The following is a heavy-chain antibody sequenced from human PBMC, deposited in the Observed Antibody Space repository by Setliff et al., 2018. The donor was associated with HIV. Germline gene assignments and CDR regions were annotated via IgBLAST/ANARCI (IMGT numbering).Heavy chain of an antibody. CDR3: ARDPVAAVVLGFDNWFDP. Sequence: GGSLRLSCAASGFSFGSHSMAWVRQAPGKGLEWVAYISSTSATIFYADSVKGRFTISRDNDEKSLFLQMNDLRAEDSGMYYCARDPVAAVVLGFDNWFDPWGQGTLVTSPQ. CDR2: ISSTSATI. J-gene: IGHJ5*02. CDR1: GFSFGSHS. V-gene: IGHV3-48*01. D-gene: IGHD2-15*01.